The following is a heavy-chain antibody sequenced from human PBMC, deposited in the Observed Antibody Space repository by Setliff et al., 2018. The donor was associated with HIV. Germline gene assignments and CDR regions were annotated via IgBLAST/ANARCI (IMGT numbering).Heavy chain of an antibody. CDR3: ARGGYRSNWVLDY. D-gene: IGHD5-12*01. Sequence: ASVKVSCKASGYTFTSYGISWVQQAPGQGLEWMGWISPDSTDAVYAQRFEDRVTMTSDTSVSTVYMKLSGLKADDTGVYYCARGGYRSNWVLDYWGHGTLVTVSS. CDR1: GYTFTSYG. V-gene: IGHV1-2*02. J-gene: IGHJ4*01. CDR2: ISPDSTDA.